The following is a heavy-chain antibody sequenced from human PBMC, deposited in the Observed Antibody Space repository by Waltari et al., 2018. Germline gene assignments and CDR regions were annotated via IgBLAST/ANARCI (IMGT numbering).Heavy chain of an antibody. J-gene: IGHJ3*02. D-gene: IGHD2-15*01. Sequence: EVQLVESGGGLVQPGGSLRLSCAASGFTFSSYWMHWVRQAPGKGLVWVSRINSDGSSTSYADSVKGRVTISRDNAKNTLYLQMNSLRAEDTAVYYCARKNSGYDAFDIWGQGTMVTVSS. CDR1: GFTFSSYW. CDR3: ARKNSGYDAFDI. CDR2: INSDGSST. V-gene: IGHV3-74*01.